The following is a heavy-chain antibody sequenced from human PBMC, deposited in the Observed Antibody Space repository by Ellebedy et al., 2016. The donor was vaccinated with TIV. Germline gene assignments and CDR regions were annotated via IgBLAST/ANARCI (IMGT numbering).Heavy chain of an antibody. CDR1: GGTFSSYA. CDR3: TRDRYCSGGSCYMFDY. V-gene: IGHV1-69*04. CDR2: IIPILGIA. J-gene: IGHJ4*02. D-gene: IGHD2-15*01. Sequence: AASVKVSCKASGGTFSSYAISWVRQAPGQGLGWMGRIIPILGIANYAQKFQGRVTITADKSTSTAYMELSRLRSEDTAVYYCTRDRYCSGGSCYMFDYWGQGTLVTVSS.